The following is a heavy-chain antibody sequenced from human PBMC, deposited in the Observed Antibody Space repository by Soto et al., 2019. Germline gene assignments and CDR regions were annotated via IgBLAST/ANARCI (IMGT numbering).Heavy chain of an antibody. CDR1: GSSLSTDAVG. Sequence: QITLKESGPTLVKPTQTLTLTCTFSGSSLSTDAVGVAWIRQPPGKALEWLALIYWDDDKRYSPSLKSRLTIIKDTSKNQVVLTMTNMDPVDTATYYCAHRGEVATIISDAFDIWGPGTAVTVSS. CDR2: IYWDDDK. V-gene: IGHV2-5*02. CDR3: AHRGEVATIISDAFDI. J-gene: IGHJ3*02. D-gene: IGHD5-12*01.